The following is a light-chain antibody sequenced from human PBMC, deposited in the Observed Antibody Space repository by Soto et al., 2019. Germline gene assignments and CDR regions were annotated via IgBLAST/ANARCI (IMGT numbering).Light chain of an antibody. CDR1: ESVSSN. CDR2: GAT. CDR3: QKYFDWAPLYP. Sequence: ILMTQSPATLSVHPGERDTLSCRASESVSSNLGGYQQKPGQAPRLLIYGATIRAAGIPARFSGSGSGTEFTLTITSLQSDDFAVYYCQKYFDWAPLYPFGQGTKVDIK. J-gene: IGKJ2*01. V-gene: IGKV3-15*01.